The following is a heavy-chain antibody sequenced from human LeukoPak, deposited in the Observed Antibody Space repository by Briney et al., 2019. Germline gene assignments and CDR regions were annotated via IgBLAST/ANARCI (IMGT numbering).Heavy chain of an antibody. CDR3: ANDYGLGTYSRY. D-gene: IGHD3-10*01. CDR1: GFRFSSYA. V-gene: IGHV3-23*01. J-gene: IGHJ4*02. Sequence: PGGSLRLSCAVSGFRFSSYAMSWVRQAPGKGLEWVAVVSDSGDNTHYVNSVKGRFTISRDNPKNTLYLLMNSLRGEDTAVYYCANDYGLGTYSRYWGQGTLVTVSS. CDR2: VSDSGDNT.